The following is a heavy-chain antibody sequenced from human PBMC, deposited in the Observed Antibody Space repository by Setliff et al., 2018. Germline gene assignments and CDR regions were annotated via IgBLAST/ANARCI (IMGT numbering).Heavy chain of an antibody. Sequence: SVKVSCKTSGYTFTNYGITWVRQAPGQGLEWMGWINNYSFKTNYPQKFLGRVTVTTDTSTSTAYMELRTLRSDDTAVYYCARINFYVGSGYYYASDYWGQGTLVTVSS. D-gene: IGHD3-22*01. CDR2: INNYSFKT. V-gene: IGHV1-18*01. CDR3: ARINFYVGSGYYYASDY. CDR1: GYTFTNYG. J-gene: IGHJ4*02.